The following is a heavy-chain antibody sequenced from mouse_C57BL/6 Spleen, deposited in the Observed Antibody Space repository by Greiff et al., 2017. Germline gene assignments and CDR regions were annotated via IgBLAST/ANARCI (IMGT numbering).Heavy chain of an antibody. CDR1: GFTFSSYA. Sequence: EVKLVESGEGLVKPGGSLKLSRAASGFTFSSYAMSWVRQTPEKRLEWVAYISSGGDYIYYADTVKGRFTISRDKARNTLYLQMSSLRSEYTAMYDCTRRYYDPYAMDYWGQGTSVTVSS. V-gene: IGHV5S21*01. D-gene: IGHD2-4*01. CDR3: TRRYYDPYAMDY. CDR2: ISSGGDYI. J-gene: IGHJ4*01.